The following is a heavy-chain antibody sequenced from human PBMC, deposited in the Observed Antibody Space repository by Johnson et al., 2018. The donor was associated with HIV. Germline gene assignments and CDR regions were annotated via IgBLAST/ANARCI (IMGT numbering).Heavy chain of an antibody. Sequence: QVQLVESGGGVVQPGKSLTLSCVASGLSFSNFGIHWVRQAPGKGPEWVAVISYDGSNKYYADSVKGRFTISRDNSKNTLYLQMNSLRPEDTALYFCARDSGAPGNDAFDIWGQGTMVTISS. CDR1: GLSFSNFG. D-gene: IGHD1-26*01. J-gene: IGHJ3*02. CDR3: ARDSGAPGNDAFDI. CDR2: ISYDGSNK. V-gene: IGHV3-30*03.